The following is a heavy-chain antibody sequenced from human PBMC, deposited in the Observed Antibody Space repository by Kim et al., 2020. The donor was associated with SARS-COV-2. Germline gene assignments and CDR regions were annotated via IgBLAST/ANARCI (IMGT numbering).Heavy chain of an antibody. V-gene: IGHV3-9*01. CDR3: AKDILRMVRGVSLTYGMDV. Sequence: GGSLRLSCAASGFTFDDYAMHWVRQAPGKGLEWVSGISWNSGSIGYADSVKGRFTISRDNAKNSLYLQMNSLRAEDTALYYCAKDILRMVRGVSLTYGMDVWGQGTTVTVSS. D-gene: IGHD3-10*01. CDR2: ISWNSGSI. CDR1: GFTFDDYA. J-gene: IGHJ6*02.